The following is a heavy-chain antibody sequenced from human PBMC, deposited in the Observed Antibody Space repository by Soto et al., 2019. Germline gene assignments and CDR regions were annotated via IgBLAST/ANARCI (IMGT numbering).Heavy chain of an antibody. CDR3: ARDLAGYSGGWYYPLDY. J-gene: IGHJ4*02. Sequence: SLRLSCAASGFTFSSYSMNWVRQAPGKGLEWVSSISSSSSYIYYADSVKGRFTISRDNAKNSLYLQMNSLRAEDTAVYYCARDLAGYSGGWYYPLDYLCQGALVTVSS. D-gene: IGHD6-19*01. V-gene: IGHV3-21*01. CDR2: ISSSSSYI. CDR1: GFTFSSYS.